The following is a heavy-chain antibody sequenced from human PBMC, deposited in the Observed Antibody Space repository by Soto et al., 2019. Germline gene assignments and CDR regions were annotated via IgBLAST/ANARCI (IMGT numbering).Heavy chain of an antibody. Sequence: GVSLRLSCAASGFTFSRYGMHWVRQAPGEGLEWVSLTSYDGSDEWYADSVKGRFTISRDNSKNTLYLQMNSLRAEDTPPYYCPKNLAPDFSNSIWSMDVWGQVTTIAVYS. J-gene: IGHJ6*02. CDR1: GFTFSRYG. CDR2: TSYDGSDE. CDR3: PKNLAPDFSNSIWSMDV. D-gene: IGHD4-4*01. V-gene: IGHV3-30*18.